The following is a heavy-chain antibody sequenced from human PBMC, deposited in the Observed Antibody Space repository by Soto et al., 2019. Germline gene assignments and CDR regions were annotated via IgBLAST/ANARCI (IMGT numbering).Heavy chain of an antibody. Sequence: GESLNLSCKGSGYSFTIYWISWVRQMPGKGLEWMGRIDPSDSYTNYSPSFQGHVTISADKSISTAYLQWSSLKASDTAMYYCARIPSYSSSTGPANWGQGTLVTVSS. CDR3: ARIPSYSSSTGPAN. V-gene: IGHV5-10-1*01. J-gene: IGHJ1*01. D-gene: IGHD6-6*01. CDR1: GYSFTIYW. CDR2: IDPSDSYT.